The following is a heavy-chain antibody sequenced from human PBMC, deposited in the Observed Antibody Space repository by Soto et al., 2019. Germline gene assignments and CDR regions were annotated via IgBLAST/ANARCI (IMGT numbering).Heavy chain of an antibody. Sequence: QVQLVESGGVVVQPGRSLKLSCEATGFSFSRHGMHWVRQAPGKGLEWLAVILSDGSAEEYAGSVQGRFTISRDNSKNVIYLEMNNLRAEDPSFYYCARDDDYSDNGLDYWGRGVLVTVSS. CDR1: GFSFSRHG. D-gene: IGHD4-17*01. V-gene: IGHV3-33*01. J-gene: IGHJ4*02. CDR3: ARDDDYSDNGLDY. CDR2: ILSDGSAE.